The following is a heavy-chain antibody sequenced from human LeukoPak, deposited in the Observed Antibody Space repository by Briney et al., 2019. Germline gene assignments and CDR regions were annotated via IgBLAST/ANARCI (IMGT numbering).Heavy chain of an antibody. CDR1: GDSINSNNYY. CDR3: ARHDSSGYFMNDAFDI. V-gene: IGHV4-39*07. Sequence: SETLSLTCTVSGDSINSNNYYWGWIRQPPGKGLEWIGSIYDSGSTYYNPSLKSRVTISVDTSKNQFSLRLSSVTAADTAVYYCARHDSSGYFMNDAFDIWGQGTMVTVSS. D-gene: IGHD3-22*01. J-gene: IGHJ3*02. CDR2: IYDSGST.